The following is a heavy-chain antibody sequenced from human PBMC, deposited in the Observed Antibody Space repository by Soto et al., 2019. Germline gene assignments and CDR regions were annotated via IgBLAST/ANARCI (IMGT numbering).Heavy chain of an antibody. Sequence: QVQLQQWGAGLLKPSETLSLTCAVYGGSFSGYYWTWIRQPPGKGLEWIGEINHSGSTNYNPSLKIRVTISAKTYKNHFSLNLSPGTAAVTAVYYCTRSRVSDFDWFSLNWFDPWGHGTLVTVSS. D-gene: IGHD3-9*01. CDR1: GGSFSGYY. J-gene: IGHJ5*02. V-gene: IGHV4-34*01. CDR3: TRSRVSDFDWFSLNWFDP. CDR2: INHSGST.